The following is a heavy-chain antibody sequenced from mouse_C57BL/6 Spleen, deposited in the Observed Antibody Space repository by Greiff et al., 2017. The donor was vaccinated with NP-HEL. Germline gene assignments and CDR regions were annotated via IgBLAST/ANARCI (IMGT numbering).Heavy chain of an antibody. D-gene: IGHD1-1*01. Sequence: EVKLQQSGPELVKPGASVKISCKASGYSFTGYYMNWVKQSPEKSLEWIGEINPSTGGTTYNQKFKAKATLTVDKSSITAYMQLKSLTSEDSSVYYCARGDYDGSSPSYWYFEVWGTGTTVTVSS. CDR2: INPSTGGT. CDR1: GYSFTGYY. J-gene: IGHJ1*03. V-gene: IGHV1-42*01. CDR3: ARGDYDGSSPSYWYFEV.